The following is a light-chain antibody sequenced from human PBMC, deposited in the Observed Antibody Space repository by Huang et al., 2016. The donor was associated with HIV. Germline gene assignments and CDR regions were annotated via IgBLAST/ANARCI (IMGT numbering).Light chain of an antibody. V-gene: IGKV1-39*01. J-gene: IGKJ1*01. Sequence: DIQVTQSPPFLSAFVGDRVTITCRTSQSISNFFNWYQYKPGKAPKLLIYGTSILSSGVPSRFSGSGSGTDFALTISSRQREDIATYTCQEAYTPLGTFGQGTTVEL. CDR1: QSISNF. CDR2: GTS. CDR3: QEAYTPLGT.